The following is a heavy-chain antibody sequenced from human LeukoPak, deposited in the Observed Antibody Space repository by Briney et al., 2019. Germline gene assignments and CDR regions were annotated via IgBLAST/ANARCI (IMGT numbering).Heavy chain of an antibody. Sequence: PSETLSLTCTVSGGSISTYYWSWIRQPAGKGLEWIGRIYSSGTTNSNPSLKSRVTLSVDKSKNQFSLRLSSVTAADTAVYYCARDCYDVSPPVWGQGTTVIVSS. CDR3: ARDCYDVSPPV. CDR2: IYSSGTT. V-gene: IGHV4-4*07. D-gene: IGHD2-2*01. CDR1: GGSISTYY. J-gene: IGHJ6*02.